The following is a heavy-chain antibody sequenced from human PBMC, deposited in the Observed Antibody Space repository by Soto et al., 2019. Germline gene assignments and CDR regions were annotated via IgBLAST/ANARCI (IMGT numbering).Heavy chain of an antibody. V-gene: IGHV4-4*09. CDR1: GDSINNFY. CDR2: IYANGNT. CDR3: ARGRSNGDFDS. Sequence: QVQLQESGPGLVKPSETLSLICTVSGDSINNFYWSWIRQSPGKGLEWIAYIYANGNTNHNPSLKSRVAISIDTSKSQFSLNLNSVTAADTAVYFCARGRSNGDFDSWGQGALVTVSS. D-gene: IGHD1-26*01. J-gene: IGHJ4*02.